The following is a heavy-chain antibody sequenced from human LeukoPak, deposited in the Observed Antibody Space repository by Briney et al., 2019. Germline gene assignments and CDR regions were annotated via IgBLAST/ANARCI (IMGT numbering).Heavy chain of an antibody. Sequence: SETLSLTCAVYGGSFSGYYWSWLRQPPGKGLEWIGEINHSGSTNYNPSLKSRVTISVDTSKNQFSLKLSSVTAADTAVYYCARAGYYYDSSGYGPHAFDIWGQGTMVTVSS. CDR2: INHSGST. CDR1: GGSFSGYY. J-gene: IGHJ3*02. CDR3: ARAGYYYDSSGYGPHAFDI. V-gene: IGHV4-34*01. D-gene: IGHD3-22*01.